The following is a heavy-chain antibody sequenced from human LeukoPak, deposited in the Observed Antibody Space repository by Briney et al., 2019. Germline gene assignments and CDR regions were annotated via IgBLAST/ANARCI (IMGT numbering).Heavy chain of an antibody. J-gene: IGHJ6*02. Sequence: GGSLRLSCAASGFTFSSYWMSWVRQAPGKGLEWVGRIKSKTDGGTIDYAGPVKGRFTISRDDSKTTLYLEMNSLKTEDTAVYFCTAYNAMDVWGQGTTVTVSS. CDR1: GFTFSSYW. V-gene: IGHV3-15*01. CDR3: TAYNAMDV. CDR2: IKSKTDGGTI. D-gene: IGHD1-14*01.